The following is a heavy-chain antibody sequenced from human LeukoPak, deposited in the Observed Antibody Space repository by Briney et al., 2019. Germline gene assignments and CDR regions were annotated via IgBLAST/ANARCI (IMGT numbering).Heavy chain of an antibody. CDR2: IKQDGSEK. V-gene: IGHV3-7*01. J-gene: IGHJ4*02. Sequence: GGSLRLSCAASGFTFSTYCMSWVRQAPGKGLEWVAYIKQDGSEKYYVDSVKGRFTISRDNAKNSLYLQINSLRAEDTGVYYCARDHGYCSGGKCYAVFDYWGQGTLVTVSS. D-gene: IGHD2-15*01. CDR3: ARDHGYCSGGKCYAVFDY. CDR1: GFTFSTYC.